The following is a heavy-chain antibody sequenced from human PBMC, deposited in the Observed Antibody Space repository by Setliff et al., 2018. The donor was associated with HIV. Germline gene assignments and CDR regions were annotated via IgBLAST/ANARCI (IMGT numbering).Heavy chain of an antibody. CDR1: GYTFTSYA. CDR3: ARGGFRWLRWDY. CDR2: INTNSGNT. J-gene: IGHJ4*02. V-gene: IGHV1-8*01. Sequence: ASVKVSCKASGYTFTSYALNWVRQAPGQGLEWMGWINTNSGNTGYAQKFQGRVTMTRNTSISTAYMELSSLRSEDTAVYYCARGGFRWLRWDYWGQGTLVTVSS. D-gene: IGHD5-12*01.